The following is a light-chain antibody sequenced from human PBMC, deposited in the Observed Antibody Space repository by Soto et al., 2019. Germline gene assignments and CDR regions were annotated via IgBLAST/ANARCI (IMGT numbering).Light chain of an antibody. CDR3: QQHGSSPIT. Sequence: VLTQSPATLSVSPGERATLSCRASHSVTSNLAWYRQKPGQPPRLLIYGASSRATGIPDRFSGSGSGTDFTLTISRLEPEDFAVYYCQQHGSSPITFGQGTRLENK. CDR2: GAS. CDR1: HSVTSN. V-gene: IGKV3-20*01. J-gene: IGKJ5*01.